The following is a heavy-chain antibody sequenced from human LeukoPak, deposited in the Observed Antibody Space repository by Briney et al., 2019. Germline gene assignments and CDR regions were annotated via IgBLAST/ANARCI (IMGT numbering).Heavy chain of an antibody. J-gene: IGHJ4*03. V-gene: IGHV4-59*01. D-gene: IGHD6-13*01. CDR3: AQGSTTWANFDN. Sequence: SETLSLTRTVSGGSSSTYYRSWIRQPPGMGLEWIGFIYYSGSTNYNPSLKSRVTISVDTSKNQFSLKLSSVTAADTAVYYCAQGSTTWANFDNWVQATLVTVSS. CDR2: IYYSGST. CDR1: GGSSSTYY.